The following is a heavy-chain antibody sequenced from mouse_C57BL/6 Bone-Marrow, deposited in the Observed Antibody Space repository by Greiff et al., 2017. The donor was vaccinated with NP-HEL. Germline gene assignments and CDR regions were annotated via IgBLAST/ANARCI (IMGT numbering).Heavy chain of an antibody. Sequence: EVQLVESGGGLVQPKGSLKLSCAASGFSFNTYAMNWVRQAPGKGLEWVARIRSKSNNYATYYADSVKDRFTISRDDSESMLYLQMNNLKTEDTAMYYCVRQYYYGSSYPFGDYWGQGTSVTVSS. V-gene: IGHV10-1*01. CDR2: IRSKSNNYAT. CDR1: GFSFNTYA. CDR3: VRQYYYGSSYPFGDY. D-gene: IGHD1-1*01. J-gene: IGHJ4*01.